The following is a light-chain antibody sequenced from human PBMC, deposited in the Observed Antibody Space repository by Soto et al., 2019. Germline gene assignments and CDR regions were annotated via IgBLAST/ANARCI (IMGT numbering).Light chain of an antibody. V-gene: IGLV2-14*01. Sequence: QSALTQPASVSGSPGQSITISCTGTNSDIGTYDYVSWYQKYPGTAPKLIMSEVRNRPSGVPSRFSGSKSVTTASLTISGLQAEDEAEYYCSSYTTSRTVIFGDGTKLTVL. CDR1: NSDIGTYDY. CDR3: SSYTTSRTVI. J-gene: IGLJ2*01. CDR2: EVR.